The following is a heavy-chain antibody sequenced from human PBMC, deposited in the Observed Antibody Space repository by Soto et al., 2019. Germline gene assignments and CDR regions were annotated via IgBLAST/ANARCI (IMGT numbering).Heavy chain of an antibody. Sequence: SETLSLTCTVSGGSIRSSYWSWIRQPPGKGLEWIGYISCSGTTNYNPSLKSRVTISVDRSKNQFSLRLSSVTAADTALYYCARHLFSNMSAEVWGEGTSVTVSS. V-gene: IGHV4-59*08. CDR3: ARHLFSNMSAEV. CDR1: GGSIRSSY. D-gene: IGHD2-21*01. J-gene: IGHJ6*04. CDR2: ISCSGTT.